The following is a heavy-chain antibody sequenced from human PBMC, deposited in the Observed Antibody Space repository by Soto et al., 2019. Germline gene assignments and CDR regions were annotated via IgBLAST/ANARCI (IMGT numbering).Heavy chain of an antibody. CDR1: GGSISSGGYY. CDR2: IYYSGST. Sequence: PSETLSLTCTGSGGSISSGGYYWSWIRQHPGKGLEWIGYIYYSGSTYYNPSLKSRVTISVDTSKNQFSLKLSSVTAADTAVYYCARIRVMAGAFDIWGQGTMVTVSS. V-gene: IGHV4-31*03. J-gene: IGHJ3*02. D-gene: IGHD2-21*01. CDR3: ARIRVMAGAFDI.